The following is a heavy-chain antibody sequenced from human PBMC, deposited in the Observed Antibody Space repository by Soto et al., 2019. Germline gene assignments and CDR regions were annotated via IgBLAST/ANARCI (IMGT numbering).Heavy chain of an antibody. CDR2: ISGSSDYT. CDR3: ARKSSGYYPFDC. J-gene: IGHJ4*02. CDR1: GFTFSSYS. V-gene: IGHV3-23*01. D-gene: IGHD3-22*01. Sequence: EVQLLESGGDLVQPGGSLRLTCVASGFTFSSYSMSWVRPAPGKGLEWVSIISGSSDYTYYADSVNGRFAISRDNSKNTLDLQMNSLRPEDTAVYYGARKSSGYYPFDCWGQGTLVPVST.